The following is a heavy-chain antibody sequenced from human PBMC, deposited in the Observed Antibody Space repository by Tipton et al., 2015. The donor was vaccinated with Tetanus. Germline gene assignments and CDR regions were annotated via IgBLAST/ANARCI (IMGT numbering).Heavy chain of an antibody. D-gene: IGHD4-17*01. Sequence: SLRLSCAASGFTFNTYAMTWVRQAPGKGLEWVSAISGSGGSTYYADSVKGRFTISRDNSKNTLYLQMNSLRAEDTAVYYCAKDTAPKSYYYGMDVWGQGTTVTVSS. CDR3: AKDTAPKSYYYGMDV. J-gene: IGHJ6*02. CDR1: GFTFNTYA. V-gene: IGHV3-23*01. CDR2: ISGSGGST.